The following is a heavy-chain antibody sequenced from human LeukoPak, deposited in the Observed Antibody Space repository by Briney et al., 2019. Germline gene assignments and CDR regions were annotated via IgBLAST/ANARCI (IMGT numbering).Heavy chain of an antibody. CDR1: RFTFSSYG. D-gene: IGHD5-12*01. CDR3: ANNQGIVATSPPY. Sequence: GGSLRLSCAASRFTFSSYGMHWVRPAPGKGLEWVAFIRYDGSNKYYADSVKGRFTISRDNSKNTLYLQMNSLRAEDTAVYYCANNQGIVATSPPYWGQGTLVTVSS. CDR2: IRYDGSNK. V-gene: IGHV3-30*02. J-gene: IGHJ4*02.